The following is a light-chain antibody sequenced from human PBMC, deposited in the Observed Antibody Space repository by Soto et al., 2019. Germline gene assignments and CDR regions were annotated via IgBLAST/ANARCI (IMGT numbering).Light chain of an antibody. CDR2: ENN. Sequence: QSVLTQPPSVSAAPGQKVTISCSGSSSNIGNNYVSWYQQLPGTAPNLLIYENNKRPSGIPDRFSGSKSGTSATLGISGFQTGDEANYYCGTWDYSLSAVVFGGGTKLTVL. CDR1: SSNIGNNY. J-gene: IGLJ2*01. CDR3: GTWDYSLSAVV. V-gene: IGLV1-51*02.